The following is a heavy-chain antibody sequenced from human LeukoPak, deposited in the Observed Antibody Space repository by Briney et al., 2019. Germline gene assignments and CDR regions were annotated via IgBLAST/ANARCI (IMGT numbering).Heavy chain of an antibody. CDR1: GGSISSGSYY. CDR3: ARGNLHYDILTAFDY. CDR2: IYTSGST. J-gene: IGHJ4*02. D-gene: IGHD3-9*01. Sequence: SETLSLACTVSGGSISSGSYYWSWIRQPAGKGLEWIGRIYTSGSTNYNPSLKSRVTISVDTSKNQFSLKLSSVTAADTAVYYCARGNLHYDILTAFDYWGQGTLVTVSS. V-gene: IGHV4-61*02.